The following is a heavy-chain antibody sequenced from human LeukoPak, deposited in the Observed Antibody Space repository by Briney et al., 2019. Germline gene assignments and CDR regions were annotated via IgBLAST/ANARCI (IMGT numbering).Heavy chain of an antibody. CDR3: ARASSFDKTTRWNPAYFGP. CDR1: GGSLSGFY. V-gene: IGHV4-34*01. J-gene: IGHJ5*02. D-gene: IGHD1-1*01. Sequence: SETLSVTCAVHGGSLSGFYWSWIRQPLGKGLEWIGEINHSGTTNYNPSLKSRVTISVDTSKNQVSLDLASVTAADTAVYYCARASSFDKTTRWNPAYFGPWGPGSLVTVAS. CDR2: INHSGTT.